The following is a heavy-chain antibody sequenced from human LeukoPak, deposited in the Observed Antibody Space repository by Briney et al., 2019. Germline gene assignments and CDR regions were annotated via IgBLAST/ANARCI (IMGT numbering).Heavy chain of an antibody. Sequence: GGSLRLSCAASGFTFSSYAMHWVRQAPGKGLEWVAVISYDGSNKYYADSVKGRFTISRDNSKNNLHLQMNSLRVDDTAVYYCARGTNRIYHYYYHMDVWGKGTTVTVSS. CDR2: ISYDGSNK. CDR3: ARGTNRIYHYYYHMDV. V-gene: IGHV3-30*04. CDR1: GFTFSSYA. J-gene: IGHJ6*03.